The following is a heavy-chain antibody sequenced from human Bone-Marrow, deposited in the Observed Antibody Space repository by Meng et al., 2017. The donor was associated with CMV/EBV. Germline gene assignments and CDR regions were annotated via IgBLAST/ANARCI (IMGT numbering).Heavy chain of an antibody. CDR1: GFTFSSYA. D-gene: IGHD2-8*01. CDR3: ARSVRRDCTNGVCYIDY. V-gene: IGHV3-30-3*01. J-gene: IGHJ4*02. CDR2: ISYDGSNK. Sequence: GESLKISCAASGFTFSSYAMHWVRQAPGKGLEWVAVISYDGSNKYYADSVKGRFTISRDNSKNTLYLQMNSLRAEDTAVYDCARSVRRDCTNGVCYIDYWGQGTLVTVS.